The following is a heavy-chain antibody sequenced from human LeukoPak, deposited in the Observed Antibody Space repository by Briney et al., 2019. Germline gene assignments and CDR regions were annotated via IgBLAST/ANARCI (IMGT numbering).Heavy chain of an antibody. V-gene: IGHV1-18*01. J-gene: IGHJ4*02. Sequence: ASVKVSRKASGYTFTTYGITWVRQAPGQGLEWMGWISAYNGDTNYAQTLQGRVTMTTDTSTSTGYMGLRSLRSDDTAVYYCARVPQSGSYFDYWGQGTLVTVSS. CDR1: GYTFTTYG. CDR2: ISAYNGDT. CDR3: ARVPQSGSYFDY. D-gene: IGHD1-26*01.